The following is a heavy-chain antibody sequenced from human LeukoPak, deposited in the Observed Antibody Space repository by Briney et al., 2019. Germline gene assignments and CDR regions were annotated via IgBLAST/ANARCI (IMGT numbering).Heavy chain of an antibody. CDR3: ARMLPGYSYGWGYFDY. D-gene: IGHD5-18*01. CDR1: GGSFSGYY. Sequence: SETLSLTCAVYGGSFSGYYWSWIRRPPGKGLEWIGEINHSGSTNYSPSLKSRVTISVDTSKNQFSLKLSSVTAADTAVYYCARMLPGYSYGWGYFDYWGQGTLVTVSS. CDR2: INHSGST. J-gene: IGHJ4*02. V-gene: IGHV4-34*01.